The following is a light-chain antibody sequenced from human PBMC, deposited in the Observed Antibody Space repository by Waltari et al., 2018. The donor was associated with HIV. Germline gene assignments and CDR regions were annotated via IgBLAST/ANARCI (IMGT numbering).Light chain of an antibody. J-gene: IGLJ2*01. CDR2: HDI. CDR1: NLGDNS. Sequence: SYELTQPPSVSVSPGQTTSIPCSGDNLGDNSACWYQQKPGQSPVLVIYHDIQRPSGIPERFSGSNSGNTATLTISGTQAMDEADYYCQAWDSSTVVFGGGTKLTVL. V-gene: IGLV3-1*01. CDR3: QAWDSSTVV.